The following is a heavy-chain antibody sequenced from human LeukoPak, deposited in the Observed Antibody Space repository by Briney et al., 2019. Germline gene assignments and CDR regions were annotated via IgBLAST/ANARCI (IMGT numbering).Heavy chain of an antibody. CDR1: GFTFSSYS. V-gene: IGHV3-48*04. Sequence: GGSLRLSCAASGFTFSSYSMNWVRQAPGKGLEWVSYISSSGSTIYYADSVKGRFTISRDNAKNSLYLQMNSLRAEDTAVYYCARALDSSGYYRNYFDYWGQGTLVTVSS. CDR3: ARALDSSGYYRNYFDY. J-gene: IGHJ4*02. D-gene: IGHD3-22*01. CDR2: ISSSGSTI.